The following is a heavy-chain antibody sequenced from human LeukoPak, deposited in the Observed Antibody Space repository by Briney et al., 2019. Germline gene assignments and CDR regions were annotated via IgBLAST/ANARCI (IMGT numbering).Heavy chain of an antibody. V-gene: IGHV4-39*07. CDR2: IYYSGST. D-gene: IGHD5-12*01. CDR3: AREERGSGYAY. CDR1: GGSFSSNSYY. J-gene: IGHJ4*02. Sequence: SETLSLTCTVSGGSFSSNSYYWGWIRQPPGKGLEWIGSIYYSGSTYYNPSLKGRVTISVDTSKNQFSLKLSSVTAADTAVYYCAREERGSGYAYWGQGTLVTVSS.